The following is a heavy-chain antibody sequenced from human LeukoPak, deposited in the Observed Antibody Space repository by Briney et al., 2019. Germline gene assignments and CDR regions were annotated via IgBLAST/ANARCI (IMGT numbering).Heavy chain of an antibody. J-gene: IGHJ4*02. CDR1: GGTFSSYA. CDR2: IIPIFGTA. D-gene: IGHD5-12*01. V-gene: IGHV1-69*05. Sequence: ASVKVSCKASGGTFSSYAISWVRQAPGQGLEWMGGIIPIFGTANYAQKFQGRVTITTDESTSTAYMELSSLRSEDTAVYYCARDGRNGYEDDYWGQGTLVTVSS. CDR3: ARDGRNGYEDDY.